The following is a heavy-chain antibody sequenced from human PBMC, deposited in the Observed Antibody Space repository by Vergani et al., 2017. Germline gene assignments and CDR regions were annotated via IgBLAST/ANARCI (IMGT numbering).Heavy chain of an antibody. CDR3: ARVTGISNYFDY. J-gene: IGHJ4*02. CDR2: INHSGST. D-gene: IGHD3-10*01. Sequence: QVPLQQWGAGLLKPSETLSLLCAVYGGSFSGYYWSRIRQPPGKGLEWIGEINHSGSTNYNPSLKSRVTISVDTTKHQFSLKLSSVAAADTAVYYCARVTGISNYFDYWGQGTLVTVSS. V-gene: IGHV4-34*01. CDR1: GGSFSGYY.